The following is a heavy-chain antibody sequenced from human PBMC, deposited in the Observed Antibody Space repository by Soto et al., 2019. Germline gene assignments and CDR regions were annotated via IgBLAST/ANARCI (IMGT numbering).Heavy chain of an antibody. Sequence: SMKVSCKASVDTFSSSAISWVRQAPGHGLEWMGGIIPIFGTANYAQKFQGRVTITADESTSTAYMELSSLRSEDTAVYYCARVAYCRGGSCYWFDPWGQGTLVTVSS. CDR2: IIPIFGTA. CDR3: ARVAYCRGGSCYWFDP. J-gene: IGHJ5*02. V-gene: IGHV1-69*01. CDR1: VDTFSSSA. D-gene: IGHD2-15*01.